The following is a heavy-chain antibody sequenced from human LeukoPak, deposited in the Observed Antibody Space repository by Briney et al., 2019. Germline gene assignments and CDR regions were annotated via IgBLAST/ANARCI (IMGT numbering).Heavy chain of an antibody. CDR2: IHHSGST. V-gene: IGHV4-31*03. J-gene: IGHJ5*02. Sequence: SETLSLTCTVSGGSISSGNYYWSWIRQHPGKGLEWIGYIHHSGSTYYNPSLMSRVIISVDTSKNQFSLKLNSVTAADTAVYYCASYGSGSYRFDPWGQGTLVTVSS. D-gene: IGHD3-10*01. CDR1: GGSISSGNYY. CDR3: ASYGSGSYRFDP.